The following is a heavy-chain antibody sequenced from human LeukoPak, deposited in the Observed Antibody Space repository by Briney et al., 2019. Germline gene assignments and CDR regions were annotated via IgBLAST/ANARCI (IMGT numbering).Heavy chain of an antibody. CDR1: GGSISSGDYY. J-gene: IGHJ4*02. CDR2: IYYSGST. D-gene: IGHD3-22*01. V-gene: IGHV4-30-4*01. CDR3: ARHLRDSSGYDY. Sequence: SETLSLTCTVSGGSISSGDYYWSWIRQPPGKGLEWIGYIYYSGSTYYNPSLKSRVTISVDTSKNQFSLKLSSVTAADTAVFYCARHLRDSSGYDYWGQGTLVTVSS.